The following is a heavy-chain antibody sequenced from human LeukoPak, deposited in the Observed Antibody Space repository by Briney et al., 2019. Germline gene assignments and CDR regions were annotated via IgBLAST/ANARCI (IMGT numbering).Heavy chain of an antibody. CDR2: ISGSGGST. CDR3: AKRSGSYYYFDY. D-gene: IGHD1-26*01. V-gene: IGHV3-23*01. J-gene: IGHJ4*02. Sequence: GGSLRLSCAASGFTFSSYAITWVRQAPGKGLEWVSVISGSGGSTNYADSVKGRFTISRDNSKNTLYLQMSSLRAEDTAVYYCAKRSGSYYYFDYWGQGTLVTVSS. CDR1: GFTFSSYA.